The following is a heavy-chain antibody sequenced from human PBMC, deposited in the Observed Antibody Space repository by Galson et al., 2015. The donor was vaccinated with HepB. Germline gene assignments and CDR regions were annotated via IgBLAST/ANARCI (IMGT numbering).Heavy chain of an antibody. CDR3: ANLYTFGGAHIDY. J-gene: IGHJ4*02. D-gene: IGHD3-16*01. V-gene: IGHV3-30-3*01. Sequence: SLRLSCAASGFTFSSYAMHWVRQAPGKGLEWVAVISYDGSNKYYADSVKGRFTISGDNSKNTLYLQMNSLRAEDTAVYYCANLYTFGGAHIDYWGQGTLVTVSS. CDR2: ISYDGSNK. CDR1: GFTFSSYA.